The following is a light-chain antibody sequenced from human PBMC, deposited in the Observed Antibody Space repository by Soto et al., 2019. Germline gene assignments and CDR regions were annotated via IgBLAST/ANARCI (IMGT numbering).Light chain of an antibody. CDR2: EVN. Sequence: QSALTQPPSASGSPGQSVTISCTGTSSDVGGYNYVSWYQQNPGKVPKLMIYEVNKRPSGVPDRFSGSKSGNTASLTASGRQAEDEADYYSTSDADGNNVFGTGTKVTVL. V-gene: IGLV2-8*01. CDR3: TSDADGNNV. J-gene: IGLJ1*01. CDR1: SSDVGGYNY.